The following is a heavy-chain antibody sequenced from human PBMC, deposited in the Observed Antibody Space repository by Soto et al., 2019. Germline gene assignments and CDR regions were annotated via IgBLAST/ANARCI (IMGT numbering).Heavy chain of an antibody. CDR1: GDSISNSRW. J-gene: IGHJ3*01. CDR3: AYSTGWYRHDV. V-gene: IGHV4-4*02. CDR2: IFHSGDT. Sequence: QVQLQESGPGLVKPSGTLSLTCAVSGDSISNSRWWTWVRQPPGKGLEWIGDIFHSGDTNYNPSLKSRVVISVDKSQHQFSLKVSSVTAADTAVYYCAYSTGWYRHDVWGQGTLVTVSS. D-gene: IGHD6-19*01.